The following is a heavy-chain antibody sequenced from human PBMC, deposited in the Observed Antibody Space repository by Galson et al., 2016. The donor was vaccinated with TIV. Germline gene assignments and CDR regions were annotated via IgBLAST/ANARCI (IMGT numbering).Heavy chain of an antibody. CDR1: GYTFIDFY. CDR3: ARSYSSWGNSYYLDY. Sequence: SVKVSCKASGYTFIDFYRHWVRQAPGQGLEWMGRITPKTGFTNYAQDLQGRVTMTRDTSSSTVYMELSRLTFDDTAVYYCARSYSSWGNSYYLDYWGQGTPVTVSS. J-gene: IGHJ4*02. D-gene: IGHD4-23*01. CDR2: ITPKTGFT. V-gene: IGHV1-2*06.